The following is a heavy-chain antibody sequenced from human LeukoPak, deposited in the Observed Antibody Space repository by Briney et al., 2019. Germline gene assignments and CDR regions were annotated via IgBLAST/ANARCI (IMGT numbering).Heavy chain of an antibody. D-gene: IGHD5-18*01. CDR1: GFTFSTYA. J-gene: IGHJ4*02. Sequence: GGSLRLSCAASGFTFSTYAMSWVRQAPGKGLKWDSAISGSGGTTYYADSVKGRFTISRDNSRNTLYLQMNSLRAEDTAIYFCAKDSRIQLWSYFFDYWGQGTLVTVSS. CDR2: ISGSGGTT. CDR3: AKDSRIQLWSYFFDY. V-gene: IGHV3-23*01.